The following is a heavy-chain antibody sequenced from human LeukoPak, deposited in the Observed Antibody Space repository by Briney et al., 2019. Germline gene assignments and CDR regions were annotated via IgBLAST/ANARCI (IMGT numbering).Heavy chain of an antibody. D-gene: IGHD3-9*01. V-gene: IGHV4-59*01. CDR1: GGSISSYY. CDR3: ARIIQYYDILTGYNTVPYYFDY. Sequence: TSETLSLTCTVSGGSISSYYWSWIRQPPGKGLEWIGYIYYSGSTNYNPSLKSRVTISVDTSKNQFSLKLSSVTAADTAVYYCARIIQYYDILTGYNTVPYYFDYWGQGTLVTVSS. J-gene: IGHJ4*02. CDR2: IYYSGST.